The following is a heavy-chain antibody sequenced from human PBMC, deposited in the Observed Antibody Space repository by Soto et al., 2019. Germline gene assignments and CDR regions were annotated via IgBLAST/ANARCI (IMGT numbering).Heavy chain of an antibody. V-gene: IGHV3-30-3*01. CDR2: ISYDGSNK. J-gene: IGHJ4*02. CDR1: GFTFSSYA. Sequence: QVQLVESGGGVVQPGRSLRLSCAASGFTFSSYAMHWVRQAPGKGLEWVAVISYDGSNKYYADSVKGRFTISRDNSKNTLYLQMNSLRAEDTAVYYCARENYDYVLGSLGFDYWGQGTLVTVSS. CDR3: ARENYDYVLGSLGFDY. D-gene: IGHD3-16*01.